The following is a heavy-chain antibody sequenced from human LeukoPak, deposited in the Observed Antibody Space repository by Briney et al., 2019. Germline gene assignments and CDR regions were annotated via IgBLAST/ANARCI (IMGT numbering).Heavy chain of an antibody. D-gene: IGHD6-19*01. Sequence: GGSLRLSCAASGFTFSSYSMNWVRQAPGKGLEWVSPISSSSSYIYYADSVKGRFTISRDNAKNSLYLQMNSLRAEDTAVYYCARRSGIAVAGGFDYWGQGTLVTVSS. V-gene: IGHV3-21*04. J-gene: IGHJ4*02. CDR1: GFTFSSYS. CDR2: ISSSSSYI. CDR3: ARRSGIAVAGGFDY.